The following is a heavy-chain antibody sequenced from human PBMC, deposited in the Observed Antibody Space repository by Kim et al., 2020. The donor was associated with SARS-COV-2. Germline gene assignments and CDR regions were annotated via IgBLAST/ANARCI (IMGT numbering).Heavy chain of an antibody. J-gene: IGHJ4*02. CDR1: GGSFSGYY. Sequence: SETLSLTCAVYGGSFSGYYWSWIRQPPGKGLEWIGEINHSGSTNYNPSLKSRVTISVDTSKNQFSLKLSSVTAADTAVYYCARVRIRYGGKETFDYWGQGTLVTVSS. D-gene: IGHD4-17*01. V-gene: IGHV4-34*01. CDR2: INHSGST. CDR3: ARVRIRYGGKETFDY.